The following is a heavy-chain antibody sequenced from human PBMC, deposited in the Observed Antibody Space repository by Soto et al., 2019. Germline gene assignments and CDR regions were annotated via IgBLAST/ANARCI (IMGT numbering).Heavy chain of an antibody. CDR3: ARVTAAGGQYYYYYGMDV. V-gene: IGHV3-30-3*01. Sequence: PGGSLRLSCAASGFTFSSYAMHWVRQAPGKGLEWVAVISYDGSNKYYADSVKGRFTISRDNSKNTLYLQMNSLRAEDTAEYYCARVTAAGGQYYYYYGMDVWGQGTTVTVSS. J-gene: IGHJ6*02. D-gene: IGHD6-13*01. CDR2: ISYDGSNK. CDR1: GFTFSSYA.